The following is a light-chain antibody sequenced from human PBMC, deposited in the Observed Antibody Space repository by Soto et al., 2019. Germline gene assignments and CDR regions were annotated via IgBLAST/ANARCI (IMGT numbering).Light chain of an antibody. CDR3: QVLDASSDPNV. J-gene: IGLJ1*01. CDR2: DDS. CDR1: NIGIRS. V-gene: IGLV3-21*02. Sequence: SYELTQPPSVSVAPGQTARIPCGGDNIGIRSVHWYQQKPGQAPVVVVYDDSDRPSGIPERFSGSNSGNTATLTISWVEAGDEADYYCQVLDASSDPNVCGTGTKLTVL.